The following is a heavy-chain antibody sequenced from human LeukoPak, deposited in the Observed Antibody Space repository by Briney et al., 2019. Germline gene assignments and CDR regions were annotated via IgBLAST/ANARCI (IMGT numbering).Heavy chain of an antibody. Sequence: SETLSLTCTVSGGSISSSGYYWGWIRQPPGKGLEWIASIHYSGSTYYNPSLKSRVTISVDTSKNQLSLRLSSLTAADTAVYYCARHEYSGSYYGLSWFDPWGQGTLVTVSS. D-gene: IGHD1-26*01. V-gene: IGHV4-39*01. J-gene: IGHJ5*02. CDR3: ARHEYSGSYYGLSWFDP. CDR1: GGSISSSGYY. CDR2: IHYSGST.